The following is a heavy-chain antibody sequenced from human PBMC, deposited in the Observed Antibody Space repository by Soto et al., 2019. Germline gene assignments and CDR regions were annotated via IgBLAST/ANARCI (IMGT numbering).Heavy chain of an antibody. Sequence: GGSLRLSCAASGFTFSSYAMSWVRQAPGKGLEWVSAISGSGGSTYYADSVKGRFTISRDNSKNTLYLQMNSLRAEDTAVYYCAKVDGLDIVVVPAAMHYYGMDVWGQGTTVTVSS. D-gene: IGHD2-2*03. CDR2: ISGSGGST. V-gene: IGHV3-23*01. J-gene: IGHJ6*02. CDR3: AKVDGLDIVVVPAAMHYYGMDV. CDR1: GFTFSSYA.